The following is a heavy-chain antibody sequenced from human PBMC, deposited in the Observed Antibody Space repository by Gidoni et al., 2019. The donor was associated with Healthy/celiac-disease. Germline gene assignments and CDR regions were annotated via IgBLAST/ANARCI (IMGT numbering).Heavy chain of an antibody. CDR2: INNDGSST. J-gene: IGHJ4*02. CDR1: GFTFSSYW. CDR3: ARGTYYYYSSGYYSDY. V-gene: IGHV3-74*01. D-gene: IGHD3-22*01. Sequence: EVQLVESGGGLVQPGGSLRLYCEASGFTFSSYWMHWVRQAPGTGLGWVSRINNDGSSTIYAYSVKGRFTISRDNAKNTLYLQMNSLRAEDTAVYYCARGTYYYYSSGYYSDYWGQGTLVTVSS.